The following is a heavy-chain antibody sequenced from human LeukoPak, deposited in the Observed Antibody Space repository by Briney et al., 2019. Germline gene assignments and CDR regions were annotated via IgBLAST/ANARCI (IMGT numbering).Heavy chain of an antibody. CDR1: GGSISSYY. D-gene: IGHD1-14*01. V-gene: IGHV4-59*01. J-gene: IGHJ6*04. CDR3: ARVNPLNPFDV. CDR2: IYYSGST. Sequence: PSETLSLTCTVSGGSISSYYWSWIRQPPGKGPEWIGYIYYSGSTNYNPSLKSRVTISVDTSKNQFSLKLSSVTAADTAVYYCARVNPLNPFDVWGKGTTVTVSS.